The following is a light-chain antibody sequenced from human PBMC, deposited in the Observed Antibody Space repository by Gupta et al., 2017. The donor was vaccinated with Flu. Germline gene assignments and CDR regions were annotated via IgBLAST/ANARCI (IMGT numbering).Light chain of an antibody. V-gene: IGLV2-14*03. CDR1: HSDVGIFQS. J-gene: IGLJ2*01. Sequence: QSALTQPASVTGSPGQSITISCTAVHSDVGIFQSVSWYQQVPGKAPKLLIYEVNNRAAGIADGFSGSKSGRTASLTISGRQAEDEADYYCSAYTSSNNPIFGGGTKVTVL. CDR3: SAYTSSNNPI. CDR2: EVN.